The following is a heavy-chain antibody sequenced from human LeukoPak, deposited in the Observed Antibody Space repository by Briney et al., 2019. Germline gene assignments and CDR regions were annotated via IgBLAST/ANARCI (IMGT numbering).Heavy chain of an antibody. Sequence: PGGSLRLSCAASGFTFSGYSLNWVRQAPGKGLEWVSYISSSSNTIYYADSVKGRFPISRDNAKNSLYLQMNSLRAEDTAVYYCARETGASDYWGQGTLVTVSP. CDR2: ISSSSNTI. D-gene: IGHD7-27*01. CDR1: GFTFSGYS. CDR3: ARETGASDY. J-gene: IGHJ4*02. V-gene: IGHV3-48*01.